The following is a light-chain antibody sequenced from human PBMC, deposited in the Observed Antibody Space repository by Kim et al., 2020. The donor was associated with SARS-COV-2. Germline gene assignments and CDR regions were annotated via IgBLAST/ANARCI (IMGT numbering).Light chain of an antibody. V-gene: IGLV7-46*01. CDR3: LLSYSDSRV. CDR2: DTG. CDR1: TGPATSGHF. J-gene: IGLJ2*01. Sequence: PGVTSTLTFASRTGPATSGHFPYWFQQKPDHAPRTLIYDTGNRHSWTPARFSGSLLGGKAALTLSAAQPEDEADYYCLLSYSDSRVFGGGTQLTVL.